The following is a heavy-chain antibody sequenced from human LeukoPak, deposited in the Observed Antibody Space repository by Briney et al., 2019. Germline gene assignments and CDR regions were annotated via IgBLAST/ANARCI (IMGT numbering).Heavy chain of an antibody. CDR2: IYYSGST. J-gene: IGHJ4*02. V-gene: IGHV4-39*01. CDR1: GCSISSSIYN. D-gene: IGHD2-8*01. CDR3: ARQAELPVATND. Sequence: SETLSLTCTASGCSISSSIYNWGWIRQPPGKGLEWIGTIYYSGSTYYNPSLKSRVTISVDTSNNQFSVKLSSVTAADTAVYYCARQAELPVATNDSGQRTLVTVSS.